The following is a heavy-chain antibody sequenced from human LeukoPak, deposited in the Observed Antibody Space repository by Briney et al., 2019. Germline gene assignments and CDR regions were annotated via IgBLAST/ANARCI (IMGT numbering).Heavy chain of an antibody. V-gene: IGHV3-15*01. J-gene: IGHJ4*02. CDR2: IKSRAAGGTP. CDR3: ATGGHYFGS. CDR1: GFTLSNDNAW. D-gene: IGHD3-16*01. Sequence: GGSLRLSCAVSGFTLSNDNAWMSWVRQAPGQGLEWVGLIKSRAAGGTPDYGAPVKGRFTISRDDSQNTLYLQMNSLRTEDTAVYYCATGGHYFGSWGQGILVTVSS.